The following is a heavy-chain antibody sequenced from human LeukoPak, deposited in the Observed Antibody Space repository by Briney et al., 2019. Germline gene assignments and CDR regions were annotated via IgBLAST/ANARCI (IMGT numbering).Heavy chain of an antibody. D-gene: IGHD3-22*01. CDR1: GFTFSNYS. CDR3: ARERRLTVVVRDAFDI. CDR2: ISSSSSYI. V-gene: IGHV3-21*01. Sequence: GGSLRLSCADSGFTFSNYSMNWVRQAPGKAMEWVSSISSSSSYIYYADSLKGRFTISRDNAKNSLYLQVNSLRPEDTAVYYCARERRLTVVVRDAFDIWGQGTMVTVSS. J-gene: IGHJ3*02.